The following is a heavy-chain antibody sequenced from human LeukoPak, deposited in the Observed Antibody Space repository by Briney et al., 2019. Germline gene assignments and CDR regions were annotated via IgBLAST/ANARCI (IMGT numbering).Heavy chain of an antibody. J-gene: IGHJ4*02. Sequence: PSETLSLTCTVSGGSISSTTYYWGWIRQPPGKGLGWIGCMFYSGSTYYNPTLKSRVTISVDTSKNQFTLKLSSVTAADTAVYSCARHSEYYSGAGSASDYFDYWGQGTLVTVSS. D-gene: IGHD3-10*01. CDR3: ARHSEYYSGAGSASDYFDY. CDR2: MFYSGST. V-gene: IGHV4-39*01. CDR1: GGSISSTTYY.